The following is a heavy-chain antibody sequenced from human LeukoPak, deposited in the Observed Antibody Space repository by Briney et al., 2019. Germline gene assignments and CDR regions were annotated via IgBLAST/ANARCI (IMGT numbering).Heavy chain of an antibody. J-gene: IGHJ4*02. D-gene: IGHD3-16*01. Sequence: ASVKVSCKASGYTFTSYGISWVRQAPGQGLEWMGWISAYNGNTNYAQKLQGRVTMTRDTSISTACMELNRLTSDDTAVYYCAREMSVGGASDYWGQGTLVTVSS. V-gene: IGHV1-18*01. CDR1: GYTFTSYG. CDR2: ISAYNGNT. CDR3: AREMSVGGASDY.